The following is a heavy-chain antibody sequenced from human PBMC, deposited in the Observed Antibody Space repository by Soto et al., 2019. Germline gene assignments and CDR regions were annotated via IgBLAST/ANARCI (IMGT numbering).Heavy chain of an antibody. V-gene: IGHV1-2*02. CDR3: AREEGYCSGGSCYPFDY. J-gene: IGHJ4*02. CDR1: GYTFTGYY. Sequence: QVQLVQSGAEVKKPGASVKVSCKASGYTFTGYYMHWVRQAPGQGLEWLGWINTNSGCTNYAQKFQRRVTMTRDTSISPAYMELSRLRSDDTAVYYCAREEGYCSGGSCYPFDYWGQGTLVTVSS. D-gene: IGHD2-15*01. CDR2: INTNSGCT.